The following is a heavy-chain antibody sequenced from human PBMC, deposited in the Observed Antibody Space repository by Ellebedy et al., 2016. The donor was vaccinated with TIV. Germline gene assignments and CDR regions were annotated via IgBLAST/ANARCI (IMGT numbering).Heavy chain of an antibody. CDR2: INAGNGNT. CDR3: ARDRDYGTFDY. V-gene: IGHV1-3*01. D-gene: IGHD4-17*01. J-gene: IGHJ4*02. Sequence: AASVKVSCKASGYTFTSYAMHWLRHAPGQRLEWMGWINAGNGNTKYSQKFQGRVTVTRDTSASTAYMELSSRRTEDTAVYYCARDRDYGTFDYWGQGTLVTVSS. CDR1: GYTFTSYA.